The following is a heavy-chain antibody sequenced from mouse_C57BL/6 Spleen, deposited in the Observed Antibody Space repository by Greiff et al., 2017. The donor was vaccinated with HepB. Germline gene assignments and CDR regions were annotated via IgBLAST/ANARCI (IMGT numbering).Heavy chain of an antibody. V-gene: IGHV1-69*01. CDR1: GYTFTSYW. CDR3: AKTPLGLYAMDY. J-gene: IGHJ4*01. Sequence: VQLQQPGAELVMPGASVKLSCKASGYTFTSYWMHWVKQRPGQGLEWIGEIDPSDSYTNYNQKFKGKSTLTVDKSSSTAYMQLSSLTSEDSAVYYCAKTPLGLYAMDYWGQGTSVTVSS. CDR2: IDPSDSYT. D-gene: IGHD3-3*01.